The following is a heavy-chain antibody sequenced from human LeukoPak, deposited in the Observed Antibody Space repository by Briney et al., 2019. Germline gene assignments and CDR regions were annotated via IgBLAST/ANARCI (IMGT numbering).Heavy chain of an antibody. D-gene: IGHD2-2*01. V-gene: IGHV4-34*01. CDR1: GGSFSGYY. Sequence: PSETLSLTCAVYGGSFSGYYWSWIRQPPGKGLEWIGEIIHIGSTNYNTALKSRVTISVDTSTNQFSLKLSSVTAADTAVYYCARGCVGYCSSTSCYLSWFDPWGQGTLVTVSS. CDR2: IIHIGST. CDR3: ARGCVGYCSSTSCYLSWFDP. J-gene: IGHJ5*02.